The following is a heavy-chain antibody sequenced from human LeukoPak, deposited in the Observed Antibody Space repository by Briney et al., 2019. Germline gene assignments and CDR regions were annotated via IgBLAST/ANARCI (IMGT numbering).Heavy chain of an antibody. V-gene: IGHV4-4*07. CDR3: TRDRGDYGGPDY. Sequence: SETLSLTCTVSGGSFSTYYWSWVRQPAGKGLEWIGRIYTSGSTNYNPSLKSRVTISADTSKNQFSLKLTSVTVADTAVYYCTRDRGDYGGPDYWGRGTLVTASS. CDR2: IYTSGST. CDR1: GGSFSTYY. D-gene: IGHD4-23*01. J-gene: IGHJ4*02.